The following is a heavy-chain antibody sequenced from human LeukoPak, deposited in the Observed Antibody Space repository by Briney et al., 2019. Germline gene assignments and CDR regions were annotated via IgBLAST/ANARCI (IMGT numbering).Heavy chain of an antibody. J-gene: IGHJ4*02. CDR1: GYTFTGYY. V-gene: IGHV1-2*02. Sequence: VASVKVSCKAPGYTFTGYYMHWVRQAPGQGLEWMGWINPNSGGTNYAQEFQGRVTITRDTSISTAYMELSRLRSDDTAVYYCARGTEMATIYTYWGQGTLVTVSS. CDR2: INPNSGGT. CDR3: ARGTEMATIYTY. D-gene: IGHD5-24*01.